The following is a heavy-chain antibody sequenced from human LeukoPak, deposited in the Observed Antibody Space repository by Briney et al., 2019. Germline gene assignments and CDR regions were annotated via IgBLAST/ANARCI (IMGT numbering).Heavy chain of an antibody. J-gene: IGHJ3*02. CDR3: AIGALRYSAFDI. D-gene: IGHD4-17*01. CDR1: GFTFSSYG. V-gene: IGHV3-33*01. CDR2: IWYDGSNK. Sequence: GRSLRLSCAASGFTFSSYGMHWVRQAPGKGLEWVAVIWYDGSNKYYADSVKGRFTISRDNSKNTLYLQMNSLRAEDTAVYYCAIGALRYSAFDIWGQGTMVTVSS.